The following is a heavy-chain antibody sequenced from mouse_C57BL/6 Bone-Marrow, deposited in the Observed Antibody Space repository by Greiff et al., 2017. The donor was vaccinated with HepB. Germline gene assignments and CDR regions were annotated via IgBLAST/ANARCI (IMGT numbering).Heavy chain of an antibody. Sequence: VQLQQSGAELVRPGASVKLSCTASGFNIKDDYMHWVKQRPEQGLEWIGWIDPENGDPEYASKFQGKATITADTSSNTAYLQLSSLTSEDTAVYYCTTGDGYSYYFDYWGQGTTLTVSS. J-gene: IGHJ2*01. V-gene: IGHV14-4*01. CDR1: GFNIKDDY. CDR2: IDPENGDP. CDR3: TTGDGYSYYFDY. D-gene: IGHD2-3*01.